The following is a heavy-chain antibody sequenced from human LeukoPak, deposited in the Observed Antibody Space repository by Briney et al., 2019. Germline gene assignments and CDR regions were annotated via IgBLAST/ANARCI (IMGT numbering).Heavy chain of an antibody. D-gene: IGHD2-2*01. J-gene: IGHJ4*02. CDR1: GFTFSSYG. CDR2: IWYDGSNK. Sequence: GGSLRLSCAASGFTFSSYGMHWVRQAPGKGLEWVAVIWYDGSNKYYADSVKGRFTISRDNSKNTLYLQMNSLRAEDTAVYFCAKDVPAAYFDYWGQGTLVTVSS. CDR3: AKDVPAAYFDY. V-gene: IGHV3-30*02.